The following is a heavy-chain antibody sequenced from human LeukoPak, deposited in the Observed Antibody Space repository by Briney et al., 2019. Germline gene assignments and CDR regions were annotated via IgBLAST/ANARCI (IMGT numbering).Heavy chain of an antibody. V-gene: IGHV3-23*01. Sequence: GGSLRLSCAASGFTFSSYAMSWVRRTPGKGLEWVSAISGSGGSTYYADSVKGRFTISRDNSKNTLYLQMNSLRAEDTAVYYCAKVNVPAAMVRRWFDPWGQGTLVTVSS. CDR1: GFTFSSYA. D-gene: IGHD2-2*01. J-gene: IGHJ5*02. CDR3: AKVNVPAAMVRRWFDP. CDR2: ISGSGGST.